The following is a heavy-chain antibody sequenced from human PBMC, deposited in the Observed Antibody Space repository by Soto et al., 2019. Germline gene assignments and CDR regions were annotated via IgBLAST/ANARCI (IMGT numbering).Heavy chain of an antibody. CDR3: AREDSFYYTDSTAKTNLFHL. Sequence: PNSGSAGTPRPHTYHLCRILQNPGKGLEWIGYISSRGTTTYHPSLKTRVTIPLDTSRQPVSLALNSVTAADSAVYYCAREDSFYYTDSTAKTNLFHLWGQVTL. D-gene: IGHD3-22*01. CDR2: ISSRGTT. CDR1: AGTPRPHTYH. J-gene: IGHJ5*02. V-gene: IGHV4-61*01.